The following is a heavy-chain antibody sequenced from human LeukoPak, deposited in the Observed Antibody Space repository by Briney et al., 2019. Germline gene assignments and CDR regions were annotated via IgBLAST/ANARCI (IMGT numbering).Heavy chain of an antibody. V-gene: IGHV4-34*01. J-gene: IGHJ4*02. CDR3: ASGRYNPPDY. D-gene: IGHD5-18*01. CDR1: GGSFSGYY. Sequence: SETLSLTCAVYGGSFSGYYWSWIRQPPGKGLEWIGEINHSRSTNYNPSLKSRVTISVDTSKNQFSLKLSSVTAADTAVYYCASGRYNPPDYWGQGTLVTVSS. CDR2: INHSRST.